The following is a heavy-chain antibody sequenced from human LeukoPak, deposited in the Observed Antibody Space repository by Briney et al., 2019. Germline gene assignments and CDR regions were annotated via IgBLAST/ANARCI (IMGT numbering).Heavy chain of an antibody. Sequence: SETLSLICTVSGGSISSSSYYWGWIRQPPGKGLEWIGSIYYSGSTYYNPSPKSRVTISVDTSKNQFSLKLSSVTAADTAVYYCARVAAAAGAFDYWGQGTLVTVSS. V-gene: IGHV4-39*07. D-gene: IGHD6-13*01. CDR2: IYYSGST. J-gene: IGHJ4*02. CDR1: GGSISSSSYY. CDR3: ARVAAAAGAFDY.